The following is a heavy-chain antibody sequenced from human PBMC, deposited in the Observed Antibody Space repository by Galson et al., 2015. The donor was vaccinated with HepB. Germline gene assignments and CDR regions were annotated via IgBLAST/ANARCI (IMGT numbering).Heavy chain of an antibody. CDR2: ISWNSGSI. D-gene: IGHD3-9*01. J-gene: IGHJ3*02. V-gene: IGHV3-9*01. Sequence: SLRLSCAASGFTFDNYAMHWVRQAPGKGLEWVSGISWNSGSIGYADSVKGRFTISRDNAKNSLYLQMNSLRAEDTALYYCAKDMGVEGRGILTGRDAFDIWGQGTMVTVSS. CDR1: GFTFDNYA. CDR3: AKDMGVEGRGILTGRDAFDI.